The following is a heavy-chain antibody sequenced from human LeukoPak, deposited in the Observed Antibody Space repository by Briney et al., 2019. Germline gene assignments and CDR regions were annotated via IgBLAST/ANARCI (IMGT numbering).Heavy chain of an antibody. CDR1: GFTFSSYG. CDR3: ARTQSLTYFDY. Sequence: GGSLRLSCAATGFTFSSYGMHWVRQAPGKGLEWVSSLSSGRSYYYADSVKGRFTISRDNAKNSLYLQLNSLRAEDTAVYYCARTQSLTYFDYWGQGTLVTVSS. J-gene: IGHJ4*02. V-gene: IGHV3-21*01. CDR2: LSSGRSY.